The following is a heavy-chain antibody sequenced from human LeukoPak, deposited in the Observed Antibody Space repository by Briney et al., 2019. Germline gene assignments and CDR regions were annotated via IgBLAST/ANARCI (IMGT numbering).Heavy chain of an antibody. CDR1: GFTFSSYS. Sequence: GGSLRLSCAASGFTFSSYSMNSVRQAPGKGLEWVSYISSSSSTIYYADSVKGRFTISRDNAKNSLYLQMNSLRAEDTAVYYCATFRARAFDIWGQGTMVTVSS. CDR3: ATFRARAFDI. V-gene: IGHV3-48*01. J-gene: IGHJ3*02. CDR2: ISSSSSTI.